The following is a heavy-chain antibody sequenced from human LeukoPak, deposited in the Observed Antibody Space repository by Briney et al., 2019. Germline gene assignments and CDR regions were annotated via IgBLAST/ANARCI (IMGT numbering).Heavy chain of an antibody. CDR2: IYHSGST. V-gene: IGHV4-4*02. D-gene: IGHD2-15*01. Sequence: SETLSLTCAVSGGSISSSNWWSWVRQPPGKGLEWIGEIYHSGSTNYNPSLKSRVTISVDSSKNQFSLKLNSLIAADTAVYYCARRVPHSDFFDAWGQGTLVTVSS. CDR3: ARRVPHSDFFDA. CDR1: GGSISSSNW. J-gene: IGHJ5*02.